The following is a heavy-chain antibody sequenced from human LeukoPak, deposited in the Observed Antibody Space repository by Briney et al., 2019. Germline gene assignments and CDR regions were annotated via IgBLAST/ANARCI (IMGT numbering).Heavy chain of an antibody. D-gene: IGHD2-8*01. V-gene: IGHV3-30*02. J-gene: IGHJ6*02. CDR2: IRNDGSKK. CDR1: GFTFSSSG. CDR3: AKGYAYSMDV. Sequence: GGSLRLSCAASGFTFSSSGMHWVRQAPGKGLEWVAFIRNDGSKKYYGDSVKGRFTISRDNSKNTLDLQMNSLSGEDTTEYYCAKGYAYSMDVWGQGTTVTVSS.